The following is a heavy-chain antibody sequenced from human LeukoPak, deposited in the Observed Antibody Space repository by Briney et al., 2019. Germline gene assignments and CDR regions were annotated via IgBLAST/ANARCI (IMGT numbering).Heavy chain of an antibody. J-gene: IGHJ4*02. CDR3: ARDLGWRSGYYSDY. Sequence: GGSLRLSCAASGFSSRSYGMHWVRQAPGKGLEWVAVTWYDGSNNYYADSVKGRFTISRDNSKNTLYLQMNSLRAEDTAVYYCARDLGWRSGYYSDYWGQGTLVTVSS. V-gene: IGHV3-33*01. CDR1: GFSSRSYG. D-gene: IGHD3-22*01. CDR2: TWYDGSNN.